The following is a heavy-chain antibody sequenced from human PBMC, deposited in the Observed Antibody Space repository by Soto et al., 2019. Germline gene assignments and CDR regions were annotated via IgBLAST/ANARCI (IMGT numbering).Heavy chain of an antibody. CDR1: GFTFSSYS. J-gene: IGHJ4*02. Sequence: GGSLRLSCAASGFTFSSYSMNWVRQAPGKGLEWVSYISGSSSCIYYADSVKGRFTISRDNAKNSLYLQMNSLRADDTAVYYCARGRKYSSSADCNFDYWGQRTLVTVSS. CDR3: ARGRKYSSSADCNFDY. CDR2: ISGSSSCI. D-gene: IGHD6-6*01. V-gene: IGHV3-21*04.